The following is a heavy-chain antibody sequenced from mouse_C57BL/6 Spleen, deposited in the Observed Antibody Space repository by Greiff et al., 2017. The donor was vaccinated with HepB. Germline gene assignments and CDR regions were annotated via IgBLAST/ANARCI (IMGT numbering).Heavy chain of an antibody. V-gene: IGHV14-4*01. Sequence: EVQLQQSGAELVRPGASVKLSCTASGFNIKDDYMHWVKQRPEQGLEWIGWIDPENGDTEYASKFQGKATITADTSSNTAYLQLSSLTSEDTAVYYCTTLLAYHRAYWGQGTLVTVSA. J-gene: IGHJ3*01. CDR2: IDPENGDT. D-gene: IGHD2-14*01. CDR1: GFNIKDDY. CDR3: TTLLAYHRAY.